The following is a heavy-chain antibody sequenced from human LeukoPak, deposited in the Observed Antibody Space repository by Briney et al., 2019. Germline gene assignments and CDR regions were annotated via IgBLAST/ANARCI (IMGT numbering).Heavy chain of an antibody. Sequence: SLRRSCVETGLTCSCYGMYCVRRVTSKVPNQLALIRYDGSNKYYADSVKGRFTISRDNSKNTLYLQMNSLRAEDTAVYYRAKFGSLVVRGGDYWGQGTLGTVSS. J-gene: IGHJ4*02. CDR3: AKFGSLVVRGGDY. CDR1: GLTCSCYG. V-gene: IGHV3-30*02. CDR2: IRYDGSNK. D-gene: IGHD3-22*01.